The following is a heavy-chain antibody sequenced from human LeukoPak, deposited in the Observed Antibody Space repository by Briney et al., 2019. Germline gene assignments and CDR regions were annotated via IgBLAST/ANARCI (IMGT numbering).Heavy chain of an antibody. Sequence: SESLSLTCTVSGGSIRSDHWSWIRQPPGKGLEWIAYISYSGDTNYNPSLNSRVTISLDTSKNQVSLKLTSVTAADTALYYCARLFAIGSSHSITYHSLDLWGRGILVTVSS. CDR3: ARLFAIGSSHSITYHSLDL. CDR2: ISYSGDT. CDR1: GGSIRSDH. D-gene: IGHD1-26*01. J-gene: IGHJ2*01. V-gene: IGHV4-59*01.